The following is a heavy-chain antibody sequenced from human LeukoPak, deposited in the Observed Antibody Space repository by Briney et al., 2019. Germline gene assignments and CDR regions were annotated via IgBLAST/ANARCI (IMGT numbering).Heavy chain of an antibody. CDR2: IIPIFGTA. Sequence: PVKVSCKASGGTFSSYAISWVRQAPGQGLEWMGGIIPIFGTANYAQKFQGRVTITTDESTSTAYMELSSLRSEDTAVYYCASVVYSGSYFDYWGQGTLVTVSS. V-gene: IGHV1-69*05. CDR3: ASVVYSGSYFDY. J-gene: IGHJ4*02. CDR1: GGTFSSYA. D-gene: IGHD1-26*01.